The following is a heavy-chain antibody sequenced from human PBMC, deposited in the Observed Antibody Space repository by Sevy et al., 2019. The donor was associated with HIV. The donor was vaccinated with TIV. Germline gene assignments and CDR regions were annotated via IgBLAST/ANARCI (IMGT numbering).Heavy chain of an antibody. V-gene: IGHV3-48*03. CDR3: ARARDYYDSSGPYYFDY. J-gene: IGHJ4*02. Sequence: GGSLRFSCTASGFIFTTYEMNWVRQAPGKGLEWVSYITSSGSTIYYADSVKGRFTISRDNVKNSLYLQMSNLRAEDTAVYYCARARDYYDSSGPYYFDYWGQGTLVTVSS. D-gene: IGHD3-22*01. CDR2: ITSSGSTI. CDR1: GFIFTTYE.